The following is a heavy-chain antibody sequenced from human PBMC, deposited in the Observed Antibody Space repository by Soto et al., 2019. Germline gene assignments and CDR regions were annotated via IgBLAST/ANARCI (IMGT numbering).Heavy chain of an antibody. J-gene: IGHJ4*02. CDR1: GFTFSIYA. D-gene: IGHD3-22*01. Sequence: GALRLSCSASGFTFSIYAMHWVRQALGKGLEYVSSISTNGGSTHYADSVKGRFTISRDNSKNTVYLQMSSLRAEDTAVYYCVKGEYYYDSSGYYPFDYWGQGTLVTVSS. CDR3: VKGEYYYDSSGYYPFDY. V-gene: IGHV3-64D*06. CDR2: ISTNGGST.